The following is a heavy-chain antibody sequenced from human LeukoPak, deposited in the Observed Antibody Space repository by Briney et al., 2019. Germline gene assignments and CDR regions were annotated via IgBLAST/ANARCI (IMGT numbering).Heavy chain of an antibody. CDR2: IYYSGST. CDR3: ASEPRYSSSWYRRYHFDY. D-gene: IGHD6-13*01. V-gene: IGHV4-39*07. J-gene: IGHJ4*02. Sequence: SETLSLTCTVSGVSISSSNSYWGWIRQPPGKGLEWIGSIYYSGSTYYNPSLKSRVTISVDTSKNQFSLKLSSVTAADTAVYYCASEPRYSSSWYRRYHFDYWGQGTLVTVSS. CDR1: GVSISSSNSY.